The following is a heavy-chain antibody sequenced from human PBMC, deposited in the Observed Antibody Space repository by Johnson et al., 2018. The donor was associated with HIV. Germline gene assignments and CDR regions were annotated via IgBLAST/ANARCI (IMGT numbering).Heavy chain of an antibody. D-gene: IGHD1-26*01. J-gene: IGHJ3*02. CDR2: IYSGGST. Sequence: VQLVESGGGLVQPGGSLRLSCAASGFTVSSNYMSWVHQAPGKGLEWVSVIYSGGSTYYADSVKGRFTISRDNSKNTLYLQMNSLRAEDTAVYYCARLAWELWAFDIWGQGTMVTVSS. V-gene: IGHV3-66*02. CDR1: GFTVSSNY. CDR3: ARLAWELWAFDI.